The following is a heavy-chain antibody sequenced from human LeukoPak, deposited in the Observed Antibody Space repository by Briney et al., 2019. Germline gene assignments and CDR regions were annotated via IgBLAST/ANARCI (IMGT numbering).Heavy chain of an antibody. CDR3: ASRFWSGYYYYYVYYMDV. V-gene: IGHV1-69*13. D-gene: IGHD3-3*01. CDR2: IIPIFGTA. Sequence: EASVKVSCKASGGTFSSYAISWVRQAPGQGLEWMGGIIPIFGTANYAQKFQGRVTITADESTSTAYMELSSLRSEDTAVYYCASRFWSGYYYYYVYYMDVWGKGNTVTVSS. J-gene: IGHJ6*03. CDR1: GGTFSSYA.